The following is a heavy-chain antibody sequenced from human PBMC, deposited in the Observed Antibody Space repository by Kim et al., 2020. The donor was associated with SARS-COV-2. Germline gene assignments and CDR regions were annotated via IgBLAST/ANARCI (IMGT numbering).Heavy chain of an antibody. CDR1: GYTFTGYY. CDR3: AMLTGGNSYYFDY. J-gene: IGHJ4*02. D-gene: IGHD2-21*02. Sequence: ASVKVSCKASGYTFTGYYMHWVRQAPGQGLEWMGWINPNSGGTNYAQKFQGRVTMTRDTSISTAYMELSRLRSDDTAVYYCAMLTGGNSYYFDYWGQGTLVTVSS. CDR2: INPNSGGT. V-gene: IGHV1-2*02.